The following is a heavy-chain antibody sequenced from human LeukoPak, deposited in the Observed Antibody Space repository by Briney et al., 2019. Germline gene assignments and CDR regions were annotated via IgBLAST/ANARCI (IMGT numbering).Heavy chain of an antibody. Sequence: ASVKVSCKASGYTFTGYYMHWVRQAPGQGFEWMGWINPNSGGTNYAQKFQGRVTMTRDTSISTAYMELSRLRSDDTAVYYCARHPDIVVVPAAIWFDPWGQGTLVTVSS. CDR2: INPNSGGT. J-gene: IGHJ5*02. CDR1: GYTFTGYY. V-gene: IGHV1-2*02. D-gene: IGHD2-2*02. CDR3: ARHPDIVVVPAAIWFDP.